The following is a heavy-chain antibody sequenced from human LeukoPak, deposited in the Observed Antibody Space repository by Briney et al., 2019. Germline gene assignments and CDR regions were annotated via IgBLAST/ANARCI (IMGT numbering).Heavy chain of an antibody. CDR3: VRRQWELQYFDL. Sequence: SETLSLTCTVALDSTTSNFWSWVRQPPGKSLELIGEIHRSGSPNYNPSLQSLVTISIARSRNQIVLELSSVTAAATAVYYCVRRQWELQYFDLWGRGTLVAVSS. D-gene: IGHD1-26*01. J-gene: IGHJ2*01. CDR2: IHRSGSP. V-gene: IGHV4-59*01. CDR1: LDSTTSNF.